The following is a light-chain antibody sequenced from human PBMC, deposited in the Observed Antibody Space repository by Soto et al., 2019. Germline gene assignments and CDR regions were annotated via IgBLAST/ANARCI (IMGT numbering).Light chain of an antibody. CDR1: QSVYNT. CDR2: GAS. V-gene: IGKV3-15*01. J-gene: IGKJ4*01. Sequence: EILMTQSPTTLSVSPGERATLSCRASQSVYNTLAWYQQKPGQAPRLLIYGASTRATGIPARFSGSGSGTELTLTISSLQSDDFATYYCQQYSKWPLTFGEGTKVEIK. CDR3: QQYSKWPLT.